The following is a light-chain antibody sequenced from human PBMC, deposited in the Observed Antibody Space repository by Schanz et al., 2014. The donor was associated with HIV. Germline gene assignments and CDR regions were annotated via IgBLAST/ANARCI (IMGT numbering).Light chain of an antibody. Sequence: QSVLTQPPSASGSPGQSVTISCTGTSSDVGGYNYVSWYQQHPGNAPKLLIFEVAKRPSGVPGRFSGSKSGNTASLTVSGLQAEDEADYYCASYAGSNNLVFGGGTKLTVL. J-gene: IGLJ2*01. CDR2: EVA. CDR3: ASYAGSNNLV. V-gene: IGLV2-8*01. CDR1: SSDVGGYNY.